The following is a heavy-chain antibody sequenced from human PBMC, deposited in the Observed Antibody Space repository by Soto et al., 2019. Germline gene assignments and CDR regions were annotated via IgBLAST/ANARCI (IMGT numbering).Heavy chain of an antibody. V-gene: IGHV3-23*01. Sequence: PGGSLSLSCAASGFTFSNYGMHWARQAAGKGLEWVSAISGSGGSTYYADSVKGRFTISRDNSKNTLYLQMNSLRAEDTAVYYCAYSSTPFDYWGQGTLVTVSS. D-gene: IGHD6-13*01. CDR3: AYSSTPFDY. CDR2: ISGSGGST. J-gene: IGHJ4*02. CDR1: GFTFSNYG.